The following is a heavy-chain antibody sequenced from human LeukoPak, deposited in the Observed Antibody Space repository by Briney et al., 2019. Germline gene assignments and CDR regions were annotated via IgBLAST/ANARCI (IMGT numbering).Heavy chain of an antibody. CDR3: AKLPLLRFLEWLPAGYFDY. CDR1: GFTFSIYD. V-gene: IGHV3-23*01. D-gene: IGHD3-3*01. Sequence: PGGSLRLSCEASGFTFSIYDMSWVRQAPGKGLEWVSAISGSDDNTHYADSVKGRFTTSRDNSKNTLYLQMNSLRAEDTAVYYCAKLPLLRFLEWLPAGYFDYWGQGTLVTVPS. J-gene: IGHJ4*02. CDR2: ISGSDDNT.